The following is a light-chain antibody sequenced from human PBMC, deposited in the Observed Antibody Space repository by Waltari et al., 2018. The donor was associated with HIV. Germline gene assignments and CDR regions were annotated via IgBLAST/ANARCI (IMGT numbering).Light chain of an antibody. Sequence: QSVLTQPPSASGTPGQRVTISCSGSRSHLGSTAVNGDQQLPGTAPKLLIYCNNQRHAWVPDRVSGAKSGTSASLAISGLQSEDEADYYGASWDDSLNGYVFGTGTKVTVL. CDR3: ASWDDSLNGYV. V-gene: IGLV1-44*01. J-gene: IGLJ1*01. CDR1: RSHLGSTA. CDR2: CNN.